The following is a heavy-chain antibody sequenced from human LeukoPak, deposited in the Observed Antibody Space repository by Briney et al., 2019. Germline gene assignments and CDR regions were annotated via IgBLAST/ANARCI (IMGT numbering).Heavy chain of an antibody. J-gene: IGHJ4*02. V-gene: IGHV1-24*01. CDR3: ATSAGPFYGDYSVDY. CDR2: YDPEDGET. D-gene: IGHD4-17*01. CDR1: GYTLTELS. Sequence: ASVKVSCKVSGYTLTELSMHWVRQAPGKGLEWMGGYDPEDGETIYAQKFQGRVTMTEDTSTDTAYMELSSLRSEDTAVYYCATSAGPFYGDYSVDYWGQGTLVTVSS.